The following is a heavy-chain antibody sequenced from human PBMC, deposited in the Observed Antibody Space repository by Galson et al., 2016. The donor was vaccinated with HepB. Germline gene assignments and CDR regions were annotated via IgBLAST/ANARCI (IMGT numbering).Heavy chain of an antibody. Sequence: QSGAEVTKPGESLKISCKASGYSFTVFWIGWVRQMPGKGLELMGIIYPGNSQTIYNPTFQGQVTISADKSITTAYLQWNTLKASDTAMYYCAAQGGTSFDYWGQGTLVTVSS. J-gene: IGHJ4*02. CDR1: GYSFTVFW. D-gene: IGHD2-2*01. CDR3: AAQGGTSFDY. CDR2: IYPGNSQT. V-gene: IGHV5-51*01.